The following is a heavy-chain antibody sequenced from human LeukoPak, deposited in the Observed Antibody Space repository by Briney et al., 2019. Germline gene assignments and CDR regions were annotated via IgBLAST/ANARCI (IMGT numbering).Heavy chain of an antibody. CDR1: GFTFSSYA. J-gene: IGHJ4*02. CDR3: AGELIAVAAVGYFDY. CDR2: ISYDGSNK. D-gene: IGHD6-19*01. Sequence: GGSLRLSCAASGFTFSSYAMHWVRQAPGKGLEWVAVISYDGSNKYYADSVKGRFTISRDNSKNTLYLQMNSLRAEDTAVYYCAGELIAVAAVGYFDYWGQGTLVTVSS. V-gene: IGHV3-30-3*01.